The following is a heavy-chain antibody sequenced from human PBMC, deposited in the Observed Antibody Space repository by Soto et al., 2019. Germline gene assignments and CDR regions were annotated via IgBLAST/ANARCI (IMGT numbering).Heavy chain of an antibody. D-gene: IGHD6-13*01. CDR3: AAGEASSRNLAPYYLDF. CDR2: IHYSGTT. J-gene: IGHJ4*02. Sequence: ETLSLTCTVSGVSMRNYFWTWIRQPPGKGLEWIGYIHYSGTTSFFPSYNPSLRSRVTISEDMSKNQFSLKLLSVTTAETAVYFCAAGEASSRNLAPYYLDFWGQGTLVTV. V-gene: IGHV4-59*01. CDR1: GVSMRNYF.